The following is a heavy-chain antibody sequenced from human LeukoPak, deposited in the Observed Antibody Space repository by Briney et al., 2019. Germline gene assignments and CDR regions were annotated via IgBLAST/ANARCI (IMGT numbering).Heavy chain of an antibody. J-gene: IGHJ4*02. Sequence: SETLSLTCTVSRYSISSGYYWGWIRQPPGKGLEWIGSIYHSGSTYYNPSLKSRVTISVDMSKNQFSLKLSSVTAADTAVYYCASNSIKAAWKWGQGTLVTVSS. CDR2: IYHSGST. V-gene: IGHV4-38-2*02. CDR3: ASNSIKAAWK. CDR1: RYSISSGYY. D-gene: IGHD6-13*01.